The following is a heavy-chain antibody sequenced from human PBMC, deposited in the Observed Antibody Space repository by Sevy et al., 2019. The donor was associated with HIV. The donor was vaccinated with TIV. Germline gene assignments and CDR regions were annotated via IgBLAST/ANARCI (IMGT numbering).Heavy chain of an antibody. D-gene: IGHD3-22*01. J-gene: IGHJ3*02. V-gene: IGHV3-53*01. CDR1: GFTVSSNY. CDR3: ARGATFYSDSSGRVLSVLGAFDI. Sequence: GGSLRLSCAASGFTVSSNYMSWVRQAPGKGLEWVSIIFSGGGTHYADSVQGRFTISRDNSKNMVYLQMNSLRAEDTAVFYCARGATFYSDSSGRVLSVLGAFDIWGRGTMVTVSS. CDR2: IFSGGGT.